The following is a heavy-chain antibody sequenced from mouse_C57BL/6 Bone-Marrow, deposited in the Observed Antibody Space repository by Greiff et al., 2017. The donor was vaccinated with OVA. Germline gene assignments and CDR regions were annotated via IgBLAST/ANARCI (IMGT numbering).Heavy chain of an antibody. D-gene: IGHD3-2*02. CDR1: GYTFTEYT. CDR3: ARHPYSSGYGYAMDY. V-gene: IGHV1-62-2*01. Sequence: LQESGAELVKPGASVKLSCKASGYTFTEYTIHWVKQRSGQGLEWIGWFYPGSGSITYNEKFKDKATLTADKSSSTVYMELNRLTSEDSAVYFCARHPYSSGYGYAMDYWGQGTSVTVSS. J-gene: IGHJ4*01. CDR2: FYPGSGSI.